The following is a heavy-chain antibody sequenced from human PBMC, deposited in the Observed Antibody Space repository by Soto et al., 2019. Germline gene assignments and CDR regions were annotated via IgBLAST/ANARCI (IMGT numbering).Heavy chain of an antibody. Sequence: QSGGSLRLSCAASGFTFSSYGMHWVRQAPGKGLEWVAVISYDGRNKYYADFVKGRFTISRDNSKNTLYLQMDSLRAEDTAVYYCAKGSGSDFWSGYYFWGHGTLVTVSS. CDR1: GFTFSSYG. CDR3: AKGSGSDFWSGYYF. CDR2: ISYDGRNK. J-gene: IGHJ4*01. D-gene: IGHD3-3*01. V-gene: IGHV3-30*18.